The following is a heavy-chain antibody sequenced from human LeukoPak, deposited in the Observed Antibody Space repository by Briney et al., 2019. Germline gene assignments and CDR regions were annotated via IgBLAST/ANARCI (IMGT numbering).Heavy chain of an antibody. Sequence: QPGGSLGLSCAASDFPLSSYAMGWVRQAPGKGLEWVSSIQGGGGDPFYADSVRGRFTISRDNSKNTLYLQLNSLRAEDTAVYFCAEGGHDFNPFYCWGQGALVTVSS. J-gene: IGHJ4*02. CDR2: IQGGGGDP. V-gene: IGHV3-23*01. CDR1: DFPLSSYA. CDR3: AEGGHDFNPFYC. D-gene: IGHD2-21*02.